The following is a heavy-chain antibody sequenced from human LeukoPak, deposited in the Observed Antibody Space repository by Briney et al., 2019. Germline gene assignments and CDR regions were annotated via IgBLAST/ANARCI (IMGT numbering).Heavy chain of an antibody. CDR2: IKQDGSEK. D-gene: IGHD3-9*01. J-gene: IGHJ4*02. CDR1: GFTFNKYW. V-gene: IGHV3-7*01. CDR3: ARMDGGCSGYIDWLLVCGLNDY. Sequence: GGSLRLSCAVSGFTFNKYWMSWVRQAPGKGLEWVANIKQDGSEKYYVDSVKGRFTISRDNAKNSLYLQMNSLRAEDTAVYYCARMDGGCSGYIDWLLVCGLNDYWGQGTLVTVFS.